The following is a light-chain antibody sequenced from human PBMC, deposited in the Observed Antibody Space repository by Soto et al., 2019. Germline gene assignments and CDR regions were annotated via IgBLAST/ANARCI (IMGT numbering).Light chain of an antibody. CDR3: VLYMGSGISV. CDR1: SGSVSTSYY. Sequence: QTVVTQEPSLSVSPGGTVTLTCGLSSGSVSTSYYPSWYQQTPGQAPRTLIYSTNTRSSGVPDRFSGSILGNKAALTITGAQAEDESDYYCVLYMGSGISVFGGGTKLTVL. V-gene: IGLV8-61*01. CDR2: STN. J-gene: IGLJ2*01.